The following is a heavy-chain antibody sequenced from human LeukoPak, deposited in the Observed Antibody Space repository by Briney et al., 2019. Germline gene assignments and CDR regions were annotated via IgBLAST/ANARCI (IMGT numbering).Heavy chain of an antibody. CDR2: ISYDGSNK. J-gene: IGHJ4*02. CDR1: GFTFSSYN. V-gene: IGHV3-30-3*01. Sequence: PGRSLRLSCAASGFTFSSYNMHWVRQAPGKGLEWVALISYDGSNKFYADSVKGRFTISRDNSKNTLYVQMNSLRAEVTAVYYCARAWDYGPFDYWGQGTLVTVSS. CDR3: ARAWDYGPFDY. D-gene: IGHD4-17*01.